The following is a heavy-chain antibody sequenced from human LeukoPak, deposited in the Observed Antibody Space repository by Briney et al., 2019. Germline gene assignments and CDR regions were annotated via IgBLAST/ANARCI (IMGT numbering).Heavy chain of an antibody. V-gene: IGHV3-23*01. J-gene: IGHJ4*02. D-gene: IGHD5-18*01. CDR2: ISRSGDSA. Sequence: GGSLRLSCAASGFAFYNYAMSWVRQAPGKGLEWVSGISRSGDSAYYTDSVKGRFTISRDNSKNTLYLQMSNLTAEDTAVYHCASQTRMQLWGYFDLWGQGALVIVSS. CDR3: ASQTRMQLWGYFDL. CDR1: GFAFYNYA.